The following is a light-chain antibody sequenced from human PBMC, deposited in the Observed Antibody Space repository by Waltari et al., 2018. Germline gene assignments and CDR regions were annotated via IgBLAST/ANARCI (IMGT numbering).Light chain of an antibody. V-gene: IGLV3-19*01. CDR1: SLRTSY. J-gene: IGLJ3*02. Sequence: SSELTQGPAVSVALGQTVKITCQGDSLRTSYASWYQLKPGQAPVLVLFGKAKRPSGIPCRCSGYSSGTTSSLTITVAQAEDEADYYCHSRNGRNNEVVFGGGTKLTVL. CDR3: HSRNGRNNEVV. CDR2: GKA.